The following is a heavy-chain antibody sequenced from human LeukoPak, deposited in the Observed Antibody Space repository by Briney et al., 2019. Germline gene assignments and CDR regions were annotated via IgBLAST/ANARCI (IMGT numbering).Heavy chain of an antibody. Sequence: RGSLRLSCAASGFTFSDSAFHWVRQASGKGLEWVGRIRSKPNNYATAYTASVKGRFTISRDDSKNTAYLQMNSLNTEDTAMYYCTRHLIGATPFDYWGQGTLVSVSS. CDR2: IRSKPNNYAT. CDR3: TRHLIGATPFDY. J-gene: IGHJ4*02. V-gene: IGHV3-73*01. CDR1: GFTFSDSA. D-gene: IGHD4/OR15-4a*01.